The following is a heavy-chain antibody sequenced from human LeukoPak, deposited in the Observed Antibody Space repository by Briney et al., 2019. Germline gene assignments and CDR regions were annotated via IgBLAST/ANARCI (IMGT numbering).Heavy chain of an antibody. V-gene: IGHV1-69*13. D-gene: IGHD6-6*01. CDR2: IIPIFGTA. J-gene: IGHJ6*02. Sequence: WASVKVSCKASGGTFSSYAISWVRQAPGQGLEWMGGIIPIFGTANYAQKFQGRVTITADESTSTAYMELSSLRSEDTAVYYCARDEYSSYGMDVWGQGTTVTVSS. CDR3: ARDEYSSYGMDV. CDR1: GGTFSSYA.